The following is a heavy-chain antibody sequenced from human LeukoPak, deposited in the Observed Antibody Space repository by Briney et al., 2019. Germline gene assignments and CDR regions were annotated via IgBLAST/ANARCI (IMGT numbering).Heavy chain of an antibody. CDR3: ARYYYDSSIYYYYFDC. CDR1: GGSISSYY. D-gene: IGHD3-22*01. CDR2: ISYSGST. J-gene: IGHJ4*02. Sequence: SETLSLTCTVSGGSISSYYWSWIRQPPGKGLEWIGYISYSGSTSYNPSLKSRVTMSVDTSKNQFSLKLTSVIAADTAVYYCARYYYDSSIYYYYFDCWGQGTLVTVSS. V-gene: IGHV4-59*01.